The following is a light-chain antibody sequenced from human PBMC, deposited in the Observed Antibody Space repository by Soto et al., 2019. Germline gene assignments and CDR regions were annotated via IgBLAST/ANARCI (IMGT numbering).Light chain of an antibody. CDR3: QQYNNWPRT. Sequence: EIVMTQSPATLSVSPGERATLSCRASQSVSNNLAWYQQKPGQAPRLLIYGASTRATGFPARFSGSGSGTGFTLTISSLQSKDFAVYYCQQYNNWPRTFGQGTKVDIK. CDR2: GAS. CDR1: QSVSNN. J-gene: IGKJ1*01. V-gene: IGKV3-15*01.